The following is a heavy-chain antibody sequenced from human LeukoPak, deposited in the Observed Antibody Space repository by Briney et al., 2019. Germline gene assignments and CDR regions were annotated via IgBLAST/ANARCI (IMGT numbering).Heavy chain of an antibody. Sequence: GGSLRLSCAASGFTFRDFFITYIRQAPGKGLEWLLYISGSGDTIFYADSVRGRFTISRDDAKNSVHLQMNSLRLDDTAVYYCARIRSPRDAFDVWGQGTMVTVSS. J-gene: IGHJ3*01. V-gene: IGHV3-11*04. CDR1: GFTFRDFF. D-gene: IGHD3-16*01. CDR3: ARIRSPRDAFDV. CDR2: ISGSGDTI.